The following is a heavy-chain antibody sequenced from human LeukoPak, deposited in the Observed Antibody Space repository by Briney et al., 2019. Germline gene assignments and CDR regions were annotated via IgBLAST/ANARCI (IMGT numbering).Heavy chain of an antibody. CDR1: GFTFSSYS. CDR3: ARDRGFGELFFDY. D-gene: IGHD3-10*01. J-gene: IGHJ4*02. CDR2: ISSSSSYV. Sequence: GGSLRLSCAASGFTFSSYSMNWVRQAPGKGLEWVSSISSSSSYVYYADSVKGRFTISRDNAKNLLYLQMNSLRAEDTAVYYCARDRGFGELFFDYWGQGTLVTVSS. V-gene: IGHV3-21*01.